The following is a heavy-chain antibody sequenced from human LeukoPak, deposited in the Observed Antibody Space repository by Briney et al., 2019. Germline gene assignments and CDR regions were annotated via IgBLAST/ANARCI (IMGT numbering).Heavy chain of an antibody. J-gene: IGHJ3*01. D-gene: IGHD2-21*02. CDR3: ARGGTARVAFDV. CDR1: GFTLSCYA. Sequence: WGSLTLSCAASGFTLSCYALHWVRQAPGKGLEWVAFISYDGSTKYYADSMKGRITISTDNSKNTLYLQMMSLRGEDAAMCYCARGGTARVAFDVWGPGTTVTVSS. CDR2: ISYDGSTK. V-gene: IGHV3-30-3*01.